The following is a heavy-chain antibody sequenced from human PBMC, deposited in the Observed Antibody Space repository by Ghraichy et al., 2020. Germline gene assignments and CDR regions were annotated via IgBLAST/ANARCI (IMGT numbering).Heavy chain of an antibody. CDR1: GYTFTDYY. Sequence: ASVKVSCKASGYTFTDYYIHWVRQAPGQGLEWMGWINPKSGGTNYAPKFQGRVTMTRDTSISTAYMELSNLRSDDTAMYYCARDTSPDYWGQGILVTVST. J-gene: IGHJ4*02. CDR2: INPKSGGT. CDR3: ARDTSPDY. V-gene: IGHV1-2*02.